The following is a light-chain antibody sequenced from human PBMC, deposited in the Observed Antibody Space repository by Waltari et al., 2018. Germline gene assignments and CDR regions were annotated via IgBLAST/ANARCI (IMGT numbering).Light chain of an antibody. V-gene: IGLV2-8*01. CDR2: EVS. CDR1: SNDVGAYNY. CDR3: SSFAGNNNVV. Sequence: QSALTQPPSASGSPGQSVTISCTGTSNDVGAYNYVSWYQQHPGKAPKLMIYEVSMRPSGFPDRFSGSKSDNTASLTVSGLQAEDEADYYCSSFAGNNNVVFGGGTKLTVL. J-gene: IGLJ2*01.